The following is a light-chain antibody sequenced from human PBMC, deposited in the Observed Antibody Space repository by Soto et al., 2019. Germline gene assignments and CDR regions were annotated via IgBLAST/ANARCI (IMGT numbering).Light chain of an antibody. CDR2: VAS. J-gene: IGKJ4*01. V-gene: IGKV3-15*01. CDR3: QQCNDWPLT. Sequence: EIVMTQSPATLSLSPGETATLSCRASQTVSSNLAWYQQKPGQAPRLLIYVASTRATGVPARFSGSGSGTEFPLTIGSLQSEDCAVCYFQQCNDWPLTFGGGTRVEIK. CDR1: QTVSSN.